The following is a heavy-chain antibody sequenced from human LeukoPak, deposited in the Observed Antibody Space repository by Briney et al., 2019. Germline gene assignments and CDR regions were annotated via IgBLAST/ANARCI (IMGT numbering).Heavy chain of an antibody. CDR2: ISQSGST. V-gene: IGHV4-39*07. CDR1: GGSISSSSYY. D-gene: IGHD3-22*01. Sequence: SETLSLTCTVSGGSISSSSYYWGWIRQPPGKGLEWIGEISQSGSTNYNPSLKTRVSISLDTSKNQFSLKVTSVTAADTAFYYCARTYDTNGYTSDYWGQGALVTVSS. J-gene: IGHJ4*02. CDR3: ARTYDTNGYTSDY.